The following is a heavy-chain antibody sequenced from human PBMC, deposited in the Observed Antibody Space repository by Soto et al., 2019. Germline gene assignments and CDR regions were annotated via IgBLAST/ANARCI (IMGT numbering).Heavy chain of an antibody. J-gene: IGHJ4*02. CDR2: IYYNGNT. Sequence: QVQLRESGPGLVKPSETLSLTCTVSGGSISNHYWSWIRQPPGKGLEWIGYIYYNGNTNYNPSLRCRVTLSVDTSKNQVSLTLSSVTAADTAVYYCARANWYSEYWGQGTLVTVSS. CDR1: GGSISNHY. CDR3: ARANWYSEY. V-gene: IGHV4-59*11. D-gene: IGHD2-21*02.